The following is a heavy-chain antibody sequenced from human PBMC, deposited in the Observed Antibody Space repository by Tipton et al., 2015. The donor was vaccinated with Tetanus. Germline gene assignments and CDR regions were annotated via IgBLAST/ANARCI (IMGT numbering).Heavy chain of an antibody. J-gene: IGHJ5*02. CDR3: ARGPFAYDR. CDR2: INHGGDT. V-gene: IGHV4-34*01. CDR1: GGSISSYY. Sequence: TLSLTCTISGGSISSYYWSWIRQPPGKGLEWIGEINHGGDTNFSPSLKSRVSMSVDTSKRQFSLSLTSVVAADTAVYYCARGPFAYDRWGQGTLVTVSS.